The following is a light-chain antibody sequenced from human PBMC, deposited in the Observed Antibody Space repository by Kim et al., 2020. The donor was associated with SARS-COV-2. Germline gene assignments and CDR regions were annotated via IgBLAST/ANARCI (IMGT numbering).Light chain of an antibody. CDR3: QQYNTYQAT. CDR1: QSISSY. J-gene: IGKJ3*01. Sequence: DIQMTQSPSSLSASVGDRVTITCRASQSISSYLNWYQQKPGKAPKLLIYAASSLQSGVPSRFSGSGSGTDFTLTISSLQPEDFATYYCQQYNTYQATFGPGTKVDIK. CDR2: AAS. V-gene: IGKV1-39*01.